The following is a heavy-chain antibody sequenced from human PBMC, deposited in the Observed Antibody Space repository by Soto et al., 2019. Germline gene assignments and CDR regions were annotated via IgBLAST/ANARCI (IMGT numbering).Heavy chain of an antibody. J-gene: IGHJ6*02. D-gene: IGHD5-12*01. V-gene: IGHV4-30-4*01. Sequence: PSETLSLTCTVSGGSISSGDYYWSWIRQPPGKGLEWIGYIYYSGSTYYNPSLKSRVTISVDTSKNQFSLKLSSVTAADTAVYYCARVFPRGYSGYDSWGYGMDVWGQGTTVTVSS. CDR2: IYYSGST. CDR1: GGSISSGDYY. CDR3: ARVFPRGYSGYDSWGYGMDV.